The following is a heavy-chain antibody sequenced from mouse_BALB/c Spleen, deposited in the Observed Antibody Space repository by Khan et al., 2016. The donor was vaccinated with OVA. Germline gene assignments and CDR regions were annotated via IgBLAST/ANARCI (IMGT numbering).Heavy chain of an antibody. Sequence: VQLQQSGAELVKAGASVKMSCKASGYTFTSYWMHWVKQRLGQGLEWFAETNPTNGRTYYNEKFKSKATLTVDKSSSTAYMLLSGLTFEDSAVYYRAIITKIVATYCDYWGQGTPLSVSS. J-gene: IGHJ2*01. V-gene: IGHV1S81*02. CDR3: AIITKIVATYCDY. CDR1: GYTFTSYW. CDR2: TNPTNGRT. D-gene: IGHD1-1*01.